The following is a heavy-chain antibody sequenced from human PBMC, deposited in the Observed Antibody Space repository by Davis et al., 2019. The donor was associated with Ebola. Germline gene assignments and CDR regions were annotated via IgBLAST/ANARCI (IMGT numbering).Heavy chain of an antibody. CDR1: GFTFSSYA. CDR3: ARSIFGVVPYYYYYMDV. Sequence: GESLKISCAASGFTFSSYAMSWVRQAPGKGLEWVSAISGTGGSTYYADYVKGRFIISRDDSKNTLYLQMNSLRAEDTAVYYCARSIFGVVPYYYYYMDVWGKGTTVTVSS. D-gene: IGHD3-3*02. CDR2: ISGTGGST. J-gene: IGHJ6*03. V-gene: IGHV3-23*01.